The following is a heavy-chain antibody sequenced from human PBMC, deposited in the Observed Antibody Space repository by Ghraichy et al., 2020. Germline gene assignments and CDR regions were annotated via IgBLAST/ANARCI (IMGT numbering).Heavy chain of an antibody. CDR3: ARDLYDHYMDV. V-gene: IGHV3-30*02. CDR2: IRYDESNI. Sequence: GGSLRLSCAASGFSLSRYGIYWVRQAPGKGLGWVAFIRYDESNIFYGDSVKGRFSISRDISKNTVYLQMNNLRPEDTAVYFCARDLYDHYMDVWGKGTTVTVSS. J-gene: IGHJ6*03. CDR1: GFSLSRYG.